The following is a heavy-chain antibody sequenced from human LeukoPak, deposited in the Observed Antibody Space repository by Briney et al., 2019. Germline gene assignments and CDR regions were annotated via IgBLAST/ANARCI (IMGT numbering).Heavy chain of an antibody. CDR3: ARSMAYHDY. D-gene: IGHD2-2*01. V-gene: IGHV3-33*01. CDR1: GFTFSSYG. CDR2: ILYDGNIK. Sequence: GRSLRLSCAASGFTFSSYGMHWLRQAPGKGLEWVAVILYDGNIKYYEDSVKGGSTICRDNYKNTLYLQMNSLGAEDTAVYYCARSMAYHDYWGQGTLVTVSS. J-gene: IGHJ4*02.